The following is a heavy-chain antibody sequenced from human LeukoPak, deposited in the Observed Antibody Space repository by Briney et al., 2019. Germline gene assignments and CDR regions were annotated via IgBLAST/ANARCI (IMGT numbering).Heavy chain of an antibody. CDR1: GYTFTGYY. Sequence: ASVLVSCTASGYTFTGYYMHWVRQAPGQGLEWMGWINLNSGGTNYAQKSQGRVTMTRDTSISTAYMELSSLRSDDTAVYYCARGIEFTISNYWGQGTLVTVSS. CDR3: ARGIEFTISNY. J-gene: IGHJ4*02. D-gene: IGHD3-9*01. V-gene: IGHV1-2*02. CDR2: INLNSGGT.